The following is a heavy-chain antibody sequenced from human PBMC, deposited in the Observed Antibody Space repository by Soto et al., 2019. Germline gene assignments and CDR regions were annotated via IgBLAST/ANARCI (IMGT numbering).Heavy chain of an antibody. Sequence: GGSLRHSCAASGFNFRSYGMHGVVQAPGKGLQWVEVMSSDASNKYYADSVKGRFTISRDNSQNTLYLQMNSLRPEDTAAYYCAKGSSSVYYYYYGMDVWGQGTTVTVSS. J-gene: IGHJ6*02. CDR2: MSSDASNK. V-gene: IGHV3-30*18. CDR1: GFNFRSYG. D-gene: IGHD6-6*01. CDR3: AKGSSSVYYYYYGMDV.